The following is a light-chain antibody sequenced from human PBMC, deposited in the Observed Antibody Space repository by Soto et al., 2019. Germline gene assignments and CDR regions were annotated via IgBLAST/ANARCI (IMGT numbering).Light chain of an antibody. Sequence: QSALAQPASVSGSPGQSITISCTGTSSDVGYYNHVSWYQQHPGKAPKLMIYDVTNRPSGVSNRLFGSKSGNTASLTISGLQAEDEADYYCSSYASSSTYVFGTGTKVTVL. CDR1: SSDVGYYNH. J-gene: IGLJ1*01. CDR3: SSYASSSTYV. CDR2: DVT. V-gene: IGLV2-14*03.